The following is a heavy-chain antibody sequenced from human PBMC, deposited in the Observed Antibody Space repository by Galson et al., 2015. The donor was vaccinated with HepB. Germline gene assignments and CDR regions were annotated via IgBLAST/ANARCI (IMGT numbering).Heavy chain of an antibody. CDR3: ARRAGTSAAGYYFDY. Sequence: SVKVSCKASGYTFTGYYMHWVRQAPGQGLEWMGRINPNSGGTNYAQKFQGRVTMTRDTSISTAYMELSRLRSDDTAVYYCARRAGTSAAGYYFDYWGQGTLVTVSS. J-gene: IGHJ4*02. CDR1: GYTFTGYY. D-gene: IGHD6-13*01. CDR2: INPNSGGT. V-gene: IGHV1-2*06.